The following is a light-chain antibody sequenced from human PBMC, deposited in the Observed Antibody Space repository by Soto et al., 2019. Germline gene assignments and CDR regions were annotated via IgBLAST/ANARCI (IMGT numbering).Light chain of an antibody. CDR3: GTWDSSLSACVV. Sequence: QSVLTQLPSVSAAPGQKVTISCSGSSSNSGNNYVSWYQQLPGTAPKLLIYENNKRPSGIPDRFSGSKSGTSATLGITGLQTGDEADYYCGTWDSSLSACVVFGGGTKLTVL. J-gene: IGLJ2*01. CDR1: SSNSGNNY. CDR2: ENN. V-gene: IGLV1-51*02.